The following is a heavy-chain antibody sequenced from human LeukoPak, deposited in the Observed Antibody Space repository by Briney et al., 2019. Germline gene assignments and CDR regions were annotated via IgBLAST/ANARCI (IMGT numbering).Heavy chain of an antibody. CDR3: ARDLTDQSIAARLVYYYYYMDV. CDR2: INPSGGST. V-gene: IGHV1-46*03. D-gene: IGHD6-6*01. CDR1: GYTFTSYY. Sequence: ASVKVSCKASGYTFTSYYMHRVRQAPGQGLEWMGIINPSGGSTSYAQKFQGRVTMTRDTSTSTVYMELSSLRSEDTAVYYCARDLTDQSIAARLVYYYYYMDVWGKGTTVTVSS. J-gene: IGHJ6*03.